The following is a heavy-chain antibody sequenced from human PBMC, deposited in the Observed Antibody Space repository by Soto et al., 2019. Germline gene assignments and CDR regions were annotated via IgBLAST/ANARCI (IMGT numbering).Heavy chain of an antibody. D-gene: IGHD3-10*01. CDR2: IYYSGST. J-gene: IGHJ4*02. V-gene: IGHV4-30-4*01. CDR1: GGSISSGDYY. Sequence: PSETLSLTCTVSGGSISSGDYYWSWIRQPPGKGLEWIGYIYYSGSTYYNPSLKSRVTISVDTSENQFSLKLSSVTAADTAVYYCARSRFGELPAFDYWGQGTLVTVSS. CDR3: ARSRFGELPAFDY.